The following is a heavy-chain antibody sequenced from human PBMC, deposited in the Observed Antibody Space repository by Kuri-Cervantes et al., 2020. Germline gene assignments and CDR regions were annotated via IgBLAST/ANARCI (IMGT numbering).Heavy chain of an antibody. CDR3: ARGSSRDTDFEY. J-gene: IGHJ4*02. CDR1: GFTFTSHA. Sequence: GGSLRLSCAASGFTFTSHAMSWVRQAPGKGLEWVSSISSSSSYIYYADSVKGRFTISRDNAKNSLYLQMNSLRAEDTAVYYCARGSSRDTDFEYWGQGTLVTVSS. V-gene: IGHV3-21*01. D-gene: IGHD2-2*02. CDR2: ISSSSSYI.